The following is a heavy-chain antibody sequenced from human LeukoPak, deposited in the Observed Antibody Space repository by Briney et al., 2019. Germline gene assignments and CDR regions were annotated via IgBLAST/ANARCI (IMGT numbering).Heavy chain of an antibody. CDR1: GFTFSDYW. J-gene: IGHJ4*02. CDR2: IDTDGGST. CDR3: ARSYNPNFDY. D-gene: IGHD3-10*01. V-gene: IGHV3-74*01. Sequence: PGGSLRLSCAASGFTFSDYWMHWVRQAPGKGLVWVSRIDTDGGSTTFADSVKGRFTISRDNAKNTLYLQMNSLRVEDTAVYYCARSYNPNFDYWGQGTLVTVSS.